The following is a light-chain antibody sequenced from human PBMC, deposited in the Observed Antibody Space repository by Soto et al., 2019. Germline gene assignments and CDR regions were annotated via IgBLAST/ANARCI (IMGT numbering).Light chain of an antibody. CDR2: DVS. J-gene: IGLJ1*01. CDR3: CSYTTSTSRV. V-gene: IGLV2-14*03. Sequence: QSALTQPASVSGSPGQSITISCTGTSSDVGHYNYVSWYQQHPGNAPKLMIFDVSLRPSGVSDRFSGSKSGNTASLTISGLQAEDEADYSCCSYTTSTSRVFGTGTKVTVL. CDR1: SSDVGHYNY.